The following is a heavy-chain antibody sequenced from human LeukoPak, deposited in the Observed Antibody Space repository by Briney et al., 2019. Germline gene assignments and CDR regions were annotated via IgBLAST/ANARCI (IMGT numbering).Heavy chain of an antibody. CDR2: ISGSSSYI. CDR3: ARDLQSIVVVPAAIEY. CDR1: GFTFSSYS. D-gene: IGHD2-2*01. V-gene: IGHV3-21*01. Sequence: PGGSLRLSCAASGFTFSSYSMNWVRQAPGKGLEWVSSISGSSSYIYYADSVKGRFTISRDNAKNSLYLQMNSLRAEDTAVYYCARDLQSIVVVPAAIEYWGQGTLVTVSS. J-gene: IGHJ4*02.